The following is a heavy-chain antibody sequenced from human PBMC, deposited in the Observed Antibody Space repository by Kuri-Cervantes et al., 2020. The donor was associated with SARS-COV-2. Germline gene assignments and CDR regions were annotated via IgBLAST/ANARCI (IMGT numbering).Heavy chain of an antibody. Sequence: GESLKISCAASGFTFSSYGMHWVRQAPGKGLEWVAFIRYDGSNKYYADSVKGRSTISRDNSKNTLYLQMNSLRAEDTAVYYCASPRGTYYYDSSGYYSFDYWGQGTLVTVSS. J-gene: IGHJ4*02. CDR1: GFTFSSYG. V-gene: IGHV3-30*02. CDR3: ASPRGTYYYDSSGYYSFDY. D-gene: IGHD3-22*01. CDR2: IRYDGSNK.